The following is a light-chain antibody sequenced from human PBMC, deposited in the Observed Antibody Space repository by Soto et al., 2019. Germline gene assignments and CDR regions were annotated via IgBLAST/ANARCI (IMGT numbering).Light chain of an antibody. V-gene: IGKV3-20*01. CDR1: QSVSSN. J-gene: IGKJ1*01. CDR3: QQYGGSPWT. Sequence: EIVMTQSPATLSVSPGERATLSCRASQSVSSNLAWYQQKPGQAPRLLIYGASRRATGIADRFSGSGSGTDFTLTISRLDPEDFAVYYCQQYGGSPWTFGQGTKVDI. CDR2: GAS.